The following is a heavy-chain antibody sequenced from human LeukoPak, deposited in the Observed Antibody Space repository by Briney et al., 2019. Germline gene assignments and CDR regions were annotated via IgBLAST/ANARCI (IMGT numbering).Heavy chain of an antibody. CDR2: IYTSGNT. CDR3: ARDSHMGGGYDIYWYFDL. CDR1: GYSISSGYY. V-gene: IGHV4-4*07. J-gene: IGHJ2*01. Sequence: PSETLSLTCTVSGYSISSGYYWSWIRQPAGKGLEWIGRIYTSGNTNYNPSLKSRVTMSVDTSKNQFSLKLTSVTAADTAVYYCARDSHMGGGYDIYWYFDLWGRGTLVTVSS. D-gene: IGHD5-12*01.